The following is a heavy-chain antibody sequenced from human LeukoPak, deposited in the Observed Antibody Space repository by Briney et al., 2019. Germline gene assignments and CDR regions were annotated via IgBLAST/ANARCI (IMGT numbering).Heavy chain of an antibody. Sequence: GGSLRLSCAASGFTFSDYYMSSIRQAPGKGLEWVSYISSSGSTIYYADSVKGRFTISRDNAKNSLYLQMNSLRAEDTAVYYCARPNSNYEYYCDYWGQGTLVTVSS. J-gene: IGHJ4*02. CDR3: ARPNSNYEYYCDY. D-gene: IGHD4-11*01. CDR1: GFTFSDYY. CDR2: ISSSGSTI. V-gene: IGHV3-11*04.